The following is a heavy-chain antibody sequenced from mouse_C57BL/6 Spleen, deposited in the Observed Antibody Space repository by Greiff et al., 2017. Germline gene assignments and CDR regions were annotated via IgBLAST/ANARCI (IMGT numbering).Heavy chain of an antibody. J-gene: IGHJ1*03. Sequence: VQLQQPGAELVKPGASVKLSCKASGYTFTSYWMQWVKQRPGQGLEWIGEIDPSDSYTNYNQKFKGKATLTVDTSSSTAYMQLSSLTSEDSAVYYGARGAYDYDEANWYFDVWGTGTTVTVSS. CDR1: GYTFTSYW. CDR2: IDPSDSYT. D-gene: IGHD2-4*01. CDR3: ARGAYDYDEANWYFDV. V-gene: IGHV1-50*01.